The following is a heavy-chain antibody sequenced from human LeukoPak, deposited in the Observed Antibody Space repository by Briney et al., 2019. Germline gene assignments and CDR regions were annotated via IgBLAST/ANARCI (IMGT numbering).Heavy chain of an antibody. D-gene: IGHD3-22*01. V-gene: IGHV3-66*03. CDR3: ATNSGYYDSSGYYPFWFDY. Sequence: GGPLRLSCTVSGFTVSSNSMSWVRQAPGKGLEWVSFIYSDNTHYSDSVKGRFTISRDNSKNTLYLQMNSLRAEDTAVYYCATNSGYYDSSGYYPFWFDYWGQGTLVTVSS. CDR1: GFTVSSNS. J-gene: IGHJ4*02. CDR2: IYSDNT.